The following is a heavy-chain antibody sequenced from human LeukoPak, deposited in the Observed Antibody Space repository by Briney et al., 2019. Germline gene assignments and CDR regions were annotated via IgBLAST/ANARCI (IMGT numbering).Heavy chain of an antibody. CDR1: GGSISSYY. CDR2: LYTSGST. D-gene: IGHD3-22*01. Sequence: PSETLSLTCSVSGGSISSYYWNWIRQPAGKGLEWIGRLYTSGSTNYNPSLKSRVTMSVDTSKNQFSLKLSSVTAADTAVYYCARDAGSGYYYQLDYWGQGTLVTVSS. V-gene: IGHV4-4*07. CDR3: ARDAGSGYYYQLDY. J-gene: IGHJ4*02.